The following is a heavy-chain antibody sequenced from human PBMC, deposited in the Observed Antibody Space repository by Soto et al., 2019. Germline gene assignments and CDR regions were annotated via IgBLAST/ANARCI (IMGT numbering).Heavy chain of an antibody. CDR3: AGRGGSNYCYYYMDV. V-gene: IGHV4-34*08. CDR2: INHSGST. CDR1: GFTFSNAW. Sequence: GSLRLSCAASGFTFSNAWMNWVRQAPGKGLEWIGEINHSGSTNYNPSLKSRVTISVDTSKNQFSLKLSSVTAADTAVYYCAGRGGSNYCYYYMDVWGKGTTVTVSS. J-gene: IGHJ6*03. D-gene: IGHD2-15*01.